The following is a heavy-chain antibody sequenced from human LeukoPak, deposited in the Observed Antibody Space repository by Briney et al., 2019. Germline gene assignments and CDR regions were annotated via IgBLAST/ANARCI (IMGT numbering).Heavy chain of an antibody. J-gene: IGHJ4*02. V-gene: IGHV3-9*01. CDR1: GLSFDGYA. CDR3: AKDKRYDSSGLPGFFDY. D-gene: IGHD3-22*01. Sequence: GRSLRLSCAASGLSFDGYAMHWVRQAPGKGLEWVSGISWNSGSIGYADSVKGRFTISRDNAKNSLYLQMNSLRAEDTALYYCAKDKRYDSSGLPGFFDYWGQGTLVSVSS. CDR2: ISWNSGSI.